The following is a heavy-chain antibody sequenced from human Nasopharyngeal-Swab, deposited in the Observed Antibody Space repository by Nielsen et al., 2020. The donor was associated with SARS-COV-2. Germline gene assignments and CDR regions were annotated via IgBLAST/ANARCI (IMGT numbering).Heavy chain of an antibody. D-gene: IGHD2-2*01. J-gene: IGHJ4*02. Sequence: ASVKVSCKASGYTFTSYGISWVRQAPGQGLEWMGIINPSGGSTSYAQKFQGRVTMTRDTSTSTVYMELSSLRSEDTAVYYCARDRCSSTSCWIPEYYFDYWGQGTLVTVSS. V-gene: IGHV1-46*01. CDR3: ARDRCSSTSCWIPEYYFDY. CDR2: INPSGGST. CDR1: GYTFTSYG.